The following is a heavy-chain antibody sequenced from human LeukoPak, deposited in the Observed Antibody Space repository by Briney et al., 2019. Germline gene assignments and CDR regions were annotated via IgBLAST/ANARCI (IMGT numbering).Heavy chain of an antibody. D-gene: IGHD1-26*01. CDR3: AGGHDSGSYYYYYGMDV. CDR2: IYYSGST. V-gene: IGHV4-59*01. J-gene: IGHJ6*02. Sequence: SSETLSLTCTVSGGSISSYYWSWIRQPPGKGLEWIGYIYYSGSTNYNPSLKSRVTISVDTSKNQFSLKLSSVTAADTAVYYCAGGHDSGSYYYYYGMDVWGQGTTVTVSS. CDR1: GGSISSYY.